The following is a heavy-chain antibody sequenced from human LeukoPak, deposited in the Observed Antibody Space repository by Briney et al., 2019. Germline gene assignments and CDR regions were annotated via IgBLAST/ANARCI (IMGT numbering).Heavy chain of an antibody. D-gene: IGHD5-18*01. Sequence: PSETLSLTCAVYGGSFSGYYWSWIRQPPGKGLEWIGEINHSGSTNYNPSLKSRVTISVDTSKNQFSLKLSSVTAADTAVYYCARPWIQLWFGWFYPWGQGTLVTVSS. J-gene: IGHJ5*02. V-gene: IGHV4-34*01. CDR2: INHSGST. CDR1: GGSFSGYY. CDR3: ARPWIQLWFGWFYP.